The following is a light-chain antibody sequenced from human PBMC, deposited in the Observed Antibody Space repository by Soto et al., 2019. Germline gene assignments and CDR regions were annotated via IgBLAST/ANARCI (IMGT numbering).Light chain of an antibody. Sequence: DIQMTQSPSSLSASVGDSVTITCRASQSISSYLNWYQQKPGKAPKLLIYAASSLQSVVPSRFSGSESGTDFTLTISSLQPEDFATYYCQQSYSTLWTFGQGTQVQIK. J-gene: IGKJ1*01. V-gene: IGKV1-39*01. CDR2: AAS. CDR1: QSISSY. CDR3: QQSYSTLWT.